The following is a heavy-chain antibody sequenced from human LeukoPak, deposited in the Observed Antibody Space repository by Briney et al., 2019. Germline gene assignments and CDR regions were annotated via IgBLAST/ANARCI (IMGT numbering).Heavy chain of an antibody. V-gene: IGHV3-7*01. CDR3: ARDKYDFWSGSTYYYYYYGMDV. CDR1: GFTFSSYW. CDR2: IKQDGSEK. Sequence: GGSLRLSCAASGFTFSSYWMSWVRQAPGKGLEWVANIKQDGSEKYYVDSVKGRFTISRDNAKNSLYLQMNSLRAEDTAVYYCARDKYDFWSGSTYYYYYYGMDVWGQGTTVTVSS. D-gene: IGHD3-3*01. J-gene: IGHJ6*02.